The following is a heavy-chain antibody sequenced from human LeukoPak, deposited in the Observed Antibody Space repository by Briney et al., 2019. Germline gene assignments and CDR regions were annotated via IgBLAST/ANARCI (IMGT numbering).Heavy chain of an antibody. CDR1: GFTFDDYG. D-gene: IGHD6-13*01. CDR2: INWNGGST. J-gene: IGHJ4*02. V-gene: IGHV3-20*04. CDR3: ARDPPIAAAGTEDY. Sequence: PGGSLRLSCAASGFTFDDYGMSWVRQAPGKGLEWVSGINWNGGSTGYADSVKGRFTISRDNAKNSLYLQMNSQRAEDTALYYCARDPPIAAAGTEDYWGQGTLVTVSS.